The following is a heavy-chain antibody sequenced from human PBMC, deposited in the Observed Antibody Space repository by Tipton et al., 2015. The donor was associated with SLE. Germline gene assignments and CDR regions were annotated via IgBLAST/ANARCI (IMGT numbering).Heavy chain of an antibody. V-gene: IGHV3-30*04. D-gene: IGHD3-16*01. CDR1: GFTFSTYA. Sequence: RSLRLSCAASGFTFSTYAMHWVRQAPGKGLEWLAVISYDGNNKYYADCVKGRFTISRDNTKNTLYLQMNSLRREDTAFYYCAIKLWSLGYYYMDVWGKGSTVIVSS. CDR3: AIKLWSLGYYYMDV. J-gene: IGHJ6*03. CDR2: ISYDGNNK.